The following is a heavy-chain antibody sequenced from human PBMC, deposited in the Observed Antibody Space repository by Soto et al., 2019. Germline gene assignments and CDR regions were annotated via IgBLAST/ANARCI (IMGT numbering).Heavy chain of an antibody. CDR3: TGEVASGY. J-gene: IGHJ4*02. Sequence: QVQLVESGGGVVQPGRSLRLSCAVSGFTVSTYGMHWVRQAPGKGLEGVAVISRDGGTKYYPDSVKGRFTISRDNSRNTLFLEMNSLRGDDMAVYYCTGEVASGYWGQGTLVTVSS. CDR1: GFTVSTYG. V-gene: IGHV3-30*03. D-gene: IGHD2-8*02. CDR2: ISRDGGTK.